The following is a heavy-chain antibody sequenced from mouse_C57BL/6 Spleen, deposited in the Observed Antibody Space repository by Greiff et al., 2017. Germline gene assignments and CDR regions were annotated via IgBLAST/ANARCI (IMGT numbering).Heavy chain of an antibody. V-gene: IGHV1-69*01. J-gene: IGHJ4*01. CDR1: GYTFTSSW. CDR3: ARSGGDSSGFYAMDY. CDR2: IDPSDSYT. D-gene: IGHD3-2*02. Sequence: VQLQQPGAELVMPGASVKLSCKASGYTFTSSWMHWVKQRPGQGLEWIGEIDPSDSYTNYNQKFKGKSTLTVDKSSSTAYMQLSSLTSEDSAVYYCARSGGDSSGFYAMDYWGQGTSVTVSS.